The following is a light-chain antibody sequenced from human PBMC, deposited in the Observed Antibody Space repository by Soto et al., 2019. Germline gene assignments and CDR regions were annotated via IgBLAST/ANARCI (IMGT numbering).Light chain of an antibody. CDR2: LAS. Sequence: DIQMTQSPSSLSASVGDRVTITCRASQSISTSVIGYHRKPGKAPKPWILLASSLQSGFPSRFSGSGSGTDFTLAISGLQPEDFATYFCQQSHSTPFCFGPGTKVDVK. CDR3: QQSHSTPFC. V-gene: IGKV1-39*01. CDR1: QSISTS. J-gene: IGKJ3*01.